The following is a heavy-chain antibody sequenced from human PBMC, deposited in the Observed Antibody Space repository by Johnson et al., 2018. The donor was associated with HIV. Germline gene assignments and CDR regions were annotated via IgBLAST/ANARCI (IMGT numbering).Heavy chain of an antibody. CDR3: ARDGRDLATRGGFDI. CDR2: IFSVGNT. V-gene: IGHV3-66*02. CDR1: GITVNTNY. J-gene: IGHJ3*02. D-gene: IGHD5-24*01. Sequence: VQLVESGGGLVQSGGSLRLSCAASGITVNTNYMSWVRRAPGKGLEWVSVIFSVGNTYYADSVKGRFTISRDNSKNMLYLQMNSLRPEDTAVYYRARDGRDLATRGGFDIWGPGTVVTVSS.